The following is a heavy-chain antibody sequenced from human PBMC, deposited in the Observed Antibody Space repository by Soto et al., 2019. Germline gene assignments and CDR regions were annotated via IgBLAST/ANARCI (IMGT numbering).Heavy chain of an antibody. Sequence: GGSLRLSCAASGFTFSSYAMHWVRQAPGKGLEYVSAISSNGGSTYYANSVKGRFTISRDNSKNTLYLQMGSLRAEDMAVYYCARGPYYYDSSGYMQYYFDYWGQGTLVTVSS. D-gene: IGHD3-22*01. J-gene: IGHJ4*02. V-gene: IGHV3-64*01. CDR2: ISSNGGST. CDR3: ARGPYYYDSSGYMQYYFDY. CDR1: GFTFSSYA.